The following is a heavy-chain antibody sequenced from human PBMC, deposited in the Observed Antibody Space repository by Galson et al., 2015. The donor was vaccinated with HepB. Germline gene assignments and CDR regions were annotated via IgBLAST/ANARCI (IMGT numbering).Heavy chain of an antibody. V-gene: IGHV1-69*06. CDR1: GGTFSSYA. J-gene: IGHJ4*02. D-gene: IGHD6-13*01. Sequence: SVKVSCKASGGTFSSYAISWVRQAPGQGLEWMGGIIPIFGTSNYAQKFQGRVTITADKSTSTAYMGLSSLRSEDTAVYYCAREFIAATPYYFNYRGQGTLVTVSS. CDR2: IIPIFGTS. CDR3: AREFIAATPYYFNY.